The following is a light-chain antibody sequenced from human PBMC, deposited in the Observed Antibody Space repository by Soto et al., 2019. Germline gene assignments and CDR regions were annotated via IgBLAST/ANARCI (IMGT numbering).Light chain of an antibody. J-gene: IGKJ1*01. CDR2: AAS. Sequence: IQMTQSPSSLSASVGDSVTISCLASQSIYTHLHWYQQKPGKAPNLLIFAASSLQSGVPSRFSGSGSGTDLTLTISSLQPEDFATYYCLQDYNYPWTFGQGTKVDIK. CDR1: QSIYTH. CDR3: LQDYNYPWT. V-gene: IGKV1-6*02.